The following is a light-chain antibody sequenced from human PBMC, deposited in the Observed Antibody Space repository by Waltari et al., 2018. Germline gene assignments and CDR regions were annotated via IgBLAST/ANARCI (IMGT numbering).Light chain of an antibody. V-gene: IGLV3-21*02. Sequence: SYVLTQPPSVSVAPGQTARITCGGYNIGSKSVHWFQQRPGQAPVLVGYDDTDRPSGIPELFSGSNSGNTATLTISRVEAGDEADYYCQVWDTGSDHYVFGSGTKVTVL. CDR2: DDT. J-gene: IGLJ1*01. CDR3: QVWDTGSDHYV. CDR1: NIGSKS.